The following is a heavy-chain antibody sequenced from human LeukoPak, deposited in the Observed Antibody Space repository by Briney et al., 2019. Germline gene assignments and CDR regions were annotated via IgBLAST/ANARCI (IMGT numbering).Heavy chain of an antibody. D-gene: IGHD2-2*01. CDR1: GGSFSGYY. CDR2: INHSGST. J-gene: IGHJ6*03. CDR3: ARARFVPAAPNMDV. Sequence: SETLSLTCAVYGGSFSGYYWSWIRQLPGEGLEWVGEINHSGSTNYNPALKRRVTISVDTSKNQLSLKLSSVTAADTAVYYCARARFVPAAPNMDVCGKGTTVTVSS. V-gene: IGHV4-34*01.